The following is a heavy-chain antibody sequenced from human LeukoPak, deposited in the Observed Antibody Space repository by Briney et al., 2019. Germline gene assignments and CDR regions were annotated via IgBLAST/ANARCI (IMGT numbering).Heavy chain of an antibody. J-gene: IGHJ3*02. CDR3: ARGSPRADAFDI. CDR1: GYTFTSYG. CDR2: ISAYNGNT. V-gene: IGHV1-18*01. Sequence: ASVKVSCKASGYTFTSYGISWVRQAPGQGLEWMGWISAYNGNTNYAQKLQGRVTMTTDTSTSTAYMELSSLRSEDTAVYYCARGSPRADAFDIWGQGTMVTVPS.